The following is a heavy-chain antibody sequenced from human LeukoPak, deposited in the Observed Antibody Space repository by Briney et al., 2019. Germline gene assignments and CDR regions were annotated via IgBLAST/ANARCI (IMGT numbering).Heavy chain of an antibody. CDR3: AKDSRRYFDWLLPEIDY. J-gene: IGHJ4*02. CDR1: GFTFSSYG. D-gene: IGHD3-9*01. V-gene: IGHV3-30*02. CDR2: IRYDGSNK. Sequence: PGGSLRLSCAASGFTFSSYGMHWVRQAPGKGLEWVAFIRYDGSNKYYADSAKGRFTISRDNSKNTLYLQMNSLRAEDTAVYYCAKDSRRYFDWLLPEIDYWGQGTLVTVSS.